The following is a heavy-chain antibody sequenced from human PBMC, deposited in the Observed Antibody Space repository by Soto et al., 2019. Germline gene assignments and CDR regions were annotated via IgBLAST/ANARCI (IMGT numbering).Heavy chain of an antibody. CDR2: LYNTGST. CDR1: GGSISRYY. J-gene: IGHJ6*02. V-gene: IGHV4-59*01. CDR3: ARDGYSSSWYRYGTDV. D-gene: IGHD6-13*01. Sequence: NPSETLSLTCTVSGGSISRYYWSWIRQTPGKGLEWIGYLYNTGSTIYNPSLESRVTISVDTSKNQFSLKLNSVTAADTAVYYCARDGYSSSWYRYGTDVWGQGTTVTVSS.